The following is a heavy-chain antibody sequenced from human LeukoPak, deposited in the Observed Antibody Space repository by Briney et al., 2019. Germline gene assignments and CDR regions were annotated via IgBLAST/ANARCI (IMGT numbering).Heavy chain of an antibody. V-gene: IGHV4-34*01. CDR1: GGSFSGYY. CDR2: INHSGST. J-gene: IGHJ4*02. CDR3: ARASMVRGRTAADY. Sequence: SETLSLTCAVYGGSFSGYYWSWIRQPPGKGLEWSGEINHSGSTNYNPSLKSRVTISVDTSKNQFSLKLSSVTAADTAVYYCARASMVRGRTAADYWGQGTLVTVSS. D-gene: IGHD3-10*01.